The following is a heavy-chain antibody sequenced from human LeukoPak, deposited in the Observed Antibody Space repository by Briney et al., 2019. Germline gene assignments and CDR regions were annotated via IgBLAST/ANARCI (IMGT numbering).Heavy chain of an antibody. V-gene: IGHV3-23*01. Sequence: GGSLRLSCAASGFTFSSYAMSWVRQTPGKGLEWVSAISGSGGSTYYADSVEGRFTISRDNSNNTLYLQMNGLRAEDTAVYYCAKGKVSDSWGQGTLVTVSS. CDR1: GFTFSSYA. J-gene: IGHJ4*02. D-gene: IGHD3-10*01. CDR2: ISGSGGST. CDR3: AKGKVSDS.